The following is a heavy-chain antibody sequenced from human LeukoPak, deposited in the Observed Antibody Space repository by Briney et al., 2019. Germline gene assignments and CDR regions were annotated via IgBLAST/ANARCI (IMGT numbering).Heavy chain of an antibody. Sequence: GGSLRLSCAASGFTFSDYYMSWIRQAPGKGLEWVAFISSSGGIVYNADSVKGRFTISRDNAKNSLYLQMNSLRAEDTAVYYCAREGIAVAGFDYWGQGTLVTVSS. CDR3: AREGIAVAGFDY. CDR2: ISSSGGIV. J-gene: IGHJ4*02. CDR1: GFTFSDYY. D-gene: IGHD6-19*01. V-gene: IGHV3-11*04.